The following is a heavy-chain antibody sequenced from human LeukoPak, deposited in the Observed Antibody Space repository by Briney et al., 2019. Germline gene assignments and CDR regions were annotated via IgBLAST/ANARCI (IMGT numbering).Heavy chain of an antibody. CDR1: GFTFSSYT. D-gene: IGHD6-19*01. V-gene: IGHV3-23*01. Sequence: PGGSLRLSCAGSGFTFSSYTMIWVRQAPGKGLEWVSVISGSGGSTYSAESVKGRFTISRDNSKNTLYLQMNSLRVEDTAVYYCAKGPRASGWTYFDYWGQGTLVTVSS. J-gene: IGHJ4*02. CDR3: AKGPRASGWTYFDY. CDR2: ISGSGGST.